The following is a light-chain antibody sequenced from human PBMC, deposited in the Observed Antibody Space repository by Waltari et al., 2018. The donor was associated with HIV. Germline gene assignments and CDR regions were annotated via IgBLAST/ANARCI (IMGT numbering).Light chain of an antibody. CDR2: EVT. CDR1: SSDVGSYNL. V-gene: IGLV2-23*02. J-gene: IGLJ2*01. Sequence: QSALTQPASVSGSPGQSITISCTGTSSDVGSYNLVSWYQHHPHKAPQVVIYEVTKRPSGVSQRFSGSKSGHSASLPISGLQAEDESDYYCCSYAGSRGVVFGGGTKLTVL. CDR3: CSYAGSRGVV.